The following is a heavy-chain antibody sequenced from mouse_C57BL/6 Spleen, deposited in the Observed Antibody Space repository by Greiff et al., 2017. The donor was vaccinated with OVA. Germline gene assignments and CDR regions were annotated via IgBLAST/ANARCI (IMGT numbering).Heavy chain of an antibody. CDR2: IYPGSGST. J-gene: IGHJ3*01. V-gene: IGHV1-55*01. CDR3: ARDYYGSSFLFAY. CDR1: GYTFTSYW. D-gene: IGHD1-1*01. Sequence: QVQLQQPGAELVKPGASVKMSCKASGYTFTSYWITWVKQRPGQGLAWIGDIYPGSGSTNYNEKFKSKATLTVDTSSSTAYMQLSSLTSEDSAVYYCARDYYGSSFLFAYWGQGTLVTVSA.